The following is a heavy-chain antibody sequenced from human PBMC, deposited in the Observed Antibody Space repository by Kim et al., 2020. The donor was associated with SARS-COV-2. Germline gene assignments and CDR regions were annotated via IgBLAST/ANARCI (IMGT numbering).Heavy chain of an antibody. Sequence: SRVTISVDTSKNQFSLKLSSVTAADTAVYYCARDRGLWFGEFYYYYGMDVWGQGTTVTVSS. CDR3: ARDRGLWFGEFYYYYGMDV. D-gene: IGHD3-10*01. V-gene: IGHV4-34*01. J-gene: IGHJ6*02.